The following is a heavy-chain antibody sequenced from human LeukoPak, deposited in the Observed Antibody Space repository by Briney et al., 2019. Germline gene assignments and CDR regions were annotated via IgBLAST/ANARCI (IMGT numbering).Heavy chain of an antibody. J-gene: IGHJ6*02. D-gene: IGHD1-26*01. CDR2: ISSSGSTI. Sequence: PGGSLRPSCAASGFTFSSYEMNWVRQAPGKGLEWVSYISSSGSTIYYADSVKGRFTISRDNAKNSLYLQMNSLRAEDTAAYYCAREELLNGMDVWGQGTTVTVSS. V-gene: IGHV3-48*03. CDR3: AREELLNGMDV. CDR1: GFTFSSYE.